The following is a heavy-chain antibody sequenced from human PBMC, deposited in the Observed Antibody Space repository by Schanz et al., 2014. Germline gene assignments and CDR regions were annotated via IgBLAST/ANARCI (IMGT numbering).Heavy chain of an antibody. CDR1: GGSISSFY. CDR2: IYYSGST. Sequence: QVHLQESGPGLVKPSETLSLTCTVSGGSISSFYWSWIRQPPGKGLEWIANIYYSGSTNYNPSLKSRVTISADTSKNQFSLXXXXXTAADTAVXXXXXXXXXASVTYHTPNYYYGLDVWGQGTTVTVSS. J-gene: IGHJ6*02. CDR3: XXXXXXASVTYHTPNYYYGLDV. V-gene: IGHV4-59*01. D-gene: IGHD3-3*01.